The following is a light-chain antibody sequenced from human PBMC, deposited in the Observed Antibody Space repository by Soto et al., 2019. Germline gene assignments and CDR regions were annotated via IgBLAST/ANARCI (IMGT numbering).Light chain of an antibody. J-gene: IGLJ3*02. V-gene: IGLV7-46*01. CDR2: DTT. Sequence: QAVVTQEPSLTVSPGGTVTLTCGSNTGAVTSGHYPYWFQQKPGQAPRTLIYDTTNKHSWTPARFSGSLLGGKAALTLSCAQPGDEAEYFCLLSYRGPLVFGGGTKLTVL. CDR1: TGAVTSGHY. CDR3: LLSYRGPLV.